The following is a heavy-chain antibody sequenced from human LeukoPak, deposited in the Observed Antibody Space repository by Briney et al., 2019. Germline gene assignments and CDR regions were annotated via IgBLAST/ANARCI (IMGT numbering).Heavy chain of an antibody. CDR2: IEPNSGGA. J-gene: IGHJ4*02. V-gene: IGHV1-2*02. CDR3: AIENWYDSSGFSKAFDY. D-gene: IGHD3-22*01. Sequence: ASVTVSCKASGYTFTVKFLHWLRQAPGQGLEWMGGIEPNSGGAVYGQKFRGRVTVTRDTSVSTAYMGLSSLRSDDTAVYYCAIENWYDSSGFSKAFDYWGQGTLVSVSS. CDR1: GYTFTVKF.